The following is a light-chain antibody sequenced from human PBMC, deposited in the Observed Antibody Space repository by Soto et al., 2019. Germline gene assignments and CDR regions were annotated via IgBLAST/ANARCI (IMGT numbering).Light chain of an antibody. Sequence: DVVMTQSPLSLSVTLGQPASISCRSSQGLVYSNGETFLNWFHQRPGQSPRRLIYKVSNRDSGVPDRFSGSGSGTEFTLTISSLQSEDFAVYYCQQYNNWPPETFGPGTKVDIK. CDR2: KVS. J-gene: IGKJ3*01. CDR3: QQYNNWPPET. V-gene: IGKV2-30*01. CDR1: QGLVYSNGETF.